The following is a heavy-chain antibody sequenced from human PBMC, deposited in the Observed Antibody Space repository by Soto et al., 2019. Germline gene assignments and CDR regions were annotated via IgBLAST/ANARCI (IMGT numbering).Heavy chain of an antibody. CDR2: IYSGGTT. CDR1: VDSISSGVYS. CDR3: VRDRGGGSFNYYISQCMDV. J-gene: IGHJ6*02. D-gene: IGHD3-10*01. Sequence: SETLSLTCSVSVDSISSGVYSWSWIRQPPGKGLEWIGYIYSGGTTSHNPSLKSRVTMSVDRSKNQFSLKLRSVTAADTAVYYCVRDRGGGSFNYYISQCMDVWGQGTTVTVSS. V-gene: IGHV4-30-2*01.